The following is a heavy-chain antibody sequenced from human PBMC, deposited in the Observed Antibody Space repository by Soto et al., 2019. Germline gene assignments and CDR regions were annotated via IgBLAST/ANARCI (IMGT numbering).Heavy chain of an antibody. D-gene: IGHD6-19*01. CDR3: ARKAGPSLFEP. CDR2: INPRGGST. V-gene: IGHV1-46*01. Sequence: ASVKVSCKASGYTFTSYYMHWVRQAPGQGLEWMGIINPRGGSTSYAQNFQDRVTMTRDTSTSTVYMELSSLRSEDRAVYYCARKAGPSLFEPWGQGTLVTVSS. CDR1: GYTFTSYY. J-gene: IGHJ5*02.